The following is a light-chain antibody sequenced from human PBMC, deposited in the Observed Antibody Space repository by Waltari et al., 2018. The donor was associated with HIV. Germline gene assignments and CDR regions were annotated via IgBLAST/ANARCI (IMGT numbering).Light chain of an antibody. CDR2: SNN. CDR1: SSKIGSNT. Sequence: QSVLTQPPSASGTPGQRVTISCSGSSSKIGSNTVNWYQQLPGPAPKLLIYSNNQRPSGVPDRFSGSKSGTSASLAISGLQSEDEADYYCAARHDSLNGSWVFGGGTKLTVL. J-gene: IGLJ3*02. CDR3: AARHDSLNGSWV. V-gene: IGLV1-44*01.